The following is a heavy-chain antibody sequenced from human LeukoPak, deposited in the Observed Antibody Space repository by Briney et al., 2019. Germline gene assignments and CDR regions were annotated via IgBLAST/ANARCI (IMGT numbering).Heavy chain of an antibody. V-gene: IGHV3-23*01. CDR1: GFTFSSYA. D-gene: IGHD4-17*01. Sequence: GGSLRLSCAASGFTFSSYAMSWVRQAPGKGLEWVSAISGSGGSTYHADSVKGRFTISRDNSKNTLYLQMNSLRAEDTAVYYCAKDPPTTTVTTGQLDYWGQGTLVTVSS. CDR2: ISGSGGST. J-gene: IGHJ4*02. CDR3: AKDPPTTTVTTGQLDY.